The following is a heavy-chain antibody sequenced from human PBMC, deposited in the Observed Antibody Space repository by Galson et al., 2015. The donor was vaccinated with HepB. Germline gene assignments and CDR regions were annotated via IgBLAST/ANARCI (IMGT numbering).Heavy chain of an antibody. Sequence: SLRLSCAASGFTFSSYSMNWVRQAPGKGLEWVSSISSSSSYIYYADSVKGRFTISRDNAKNSLYLQMNSLRAEDTAVYYCARASTSGSYLSFAGYFDYWGQGTLVTVSS. V-gene: IGHV3-21*01. J-gene: IGHJ4*02. CDR2: ISSSSSYI. CDR1: GFTFSSYS. CDR3: ARASTSGSYLSFAGYFDY. D-gene: IGHD1-26*01.